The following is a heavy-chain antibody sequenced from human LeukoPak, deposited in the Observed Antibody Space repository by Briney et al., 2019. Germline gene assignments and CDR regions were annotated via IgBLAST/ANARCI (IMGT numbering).Heavy chain of an antibody. CDR1: GGSISSSSYY. D-gene: IGHD3-10*01. V-gene: IGHV4-39*07. CDR2: IYYSGST. J-gene: IGHJ4*02. Sequence: PSETLSLTCTVSGGSISSSSYYWGWIRQPPGKGLEWIGSIYYSGSTYYNPSLKSRVTISVDTSKNQFSLKLSSVTAADTAVYYCARAKEIVDYYGSGSFYYFDYWGQGTLVTVSS. CDR3: ARAKEIVDYYGSGSFYYFDY.